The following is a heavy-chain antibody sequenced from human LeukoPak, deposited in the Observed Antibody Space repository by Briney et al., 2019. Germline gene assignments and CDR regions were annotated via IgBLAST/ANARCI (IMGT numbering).Heavy chain of an antibody. D-gene: IGHD3-22*01. J-gene: IGHJ4*02. CDR1: GFTFSSYA. CDR2: MSGSGGST. Sequence: GGSLRLSCAASGFTFSSYAMSWVRQAPGKGLEWVGAMSGSGGSTYYADSVKGRVTISRENSKNPLYLKMNSLRAEDTAVYYRAICPSGYGRQKTRCYFDYWGQGTLVTVSS. CDR3: AICPSGYGRQKTRCYFDY. V-gene: IGHV3-23*01.